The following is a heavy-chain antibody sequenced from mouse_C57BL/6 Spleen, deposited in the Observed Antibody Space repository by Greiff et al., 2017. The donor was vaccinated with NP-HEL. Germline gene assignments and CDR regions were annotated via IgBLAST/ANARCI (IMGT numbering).Heavy chain of an antibody. V-gene: IGHV1-15*01. CDR3: TRELGRMDY. J-gene: IGHJ4*01. Sequence: VKLQQSGAELVRPGASVTLSCKASGYTFTDYEMHWVQQTPVHGLEWIGAIDPETGGTAYNQKFKGKAILTADKSSSTAYMELRSLTSEDSAVYYCTRELGRMDYWGQGTSVTVSS. CDR1: GYTFTDYE. CDR2: IDPETGGT. D-gene: IGHD4-1*01.